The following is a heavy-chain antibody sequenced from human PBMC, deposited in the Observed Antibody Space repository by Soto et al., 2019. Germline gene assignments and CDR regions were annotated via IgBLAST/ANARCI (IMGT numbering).Heavy chain of an antibody. CDR3: AIRASYYDNSGYFDY. CDR2: IHSGGRT. Sequence: PGGSLRLSCAASGFTVSSNYMSWARQAPGKGLEWVSVIHSGGRTFYADSVKGRFTISRDNSKNTLYLQMNSLRAEDTAVYYCAIRASYYDNSGYFDYWGQGTLVTVSS. J-gene: IGHJ4*02. CDR1: GFTVSSNY. D-gene: IGHD3-22*01. V-gene: IGHV3-66*01.